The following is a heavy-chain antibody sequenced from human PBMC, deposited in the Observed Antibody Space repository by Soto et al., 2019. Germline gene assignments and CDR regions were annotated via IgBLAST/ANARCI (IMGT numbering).Heavy chain of an antibody. Sequence: QVQLVQSGAEVKKPGASVKVSCKASGYTFTSYGISWVRQAPGQGLEWMGWISAYNGNTNYAQKLQGRVTMTTDTATSTAYMERRSLRSDDTAVSYCARQGLLPSPSAGDDDYYMDVWGQGTTVTVSS. CDR3: ARQGLLPSPSAGDDDYYMDV. D-gene: IGHD3-10*01. CDR1: GYTFTSYG. CDR2: ISAYNGNT. J-gene: IGHJ6*02. V-gene: IGHV1-18*01.